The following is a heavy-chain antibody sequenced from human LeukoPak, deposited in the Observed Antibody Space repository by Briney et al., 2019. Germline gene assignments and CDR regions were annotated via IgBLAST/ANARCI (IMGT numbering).Heavy chain of an antibody. CDR1: GGTFSSYA. Sequence: SVKVSCKASGGTFSSYAISWVRQAPGQGLEWMGGIIPVFGTPNYAQKFQGRVTISADKSTSTVYMELSSLRSEDTAMYYCARSGSGSYYFYWFDPWGQGTLVTVSS. D-gene: IGHD3-10*01. V-gene: IGHV1-69*06. CDR3: ARSGSGSYYFYWFDP. CDR2: IIPVFGTP. J-gene: IGHJ5*02.